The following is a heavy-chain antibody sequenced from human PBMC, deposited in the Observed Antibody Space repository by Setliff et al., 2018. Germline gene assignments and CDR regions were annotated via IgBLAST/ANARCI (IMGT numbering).Heavy chain of an antibody. CDR1: GGTFTYYY. D-gene: IGHD6-6*01. CDR3: ARGRNIAARLLDS. CDR2: INHSGSP. J-gene: IGHJ4*02. V-gene: IGHV4-34*01. Sequence: ETLTLTCAASGGTFTYYYWTWIRQSPGKGLEWIGEINHSGSPNYNPSLKNRVTISIDTSRNQFSLKLNSMTTADTAVYYCARGRNIAARLLDSWGQGTLVTVSS.